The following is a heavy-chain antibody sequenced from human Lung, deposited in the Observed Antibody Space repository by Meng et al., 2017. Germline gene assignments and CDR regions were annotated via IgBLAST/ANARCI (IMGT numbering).Heavy chain of an antibody. CDR2: IGNSGTTI. V-gene: IGHV3-11*01. D-gene: IGHD2-8*01. CDR3: ARDRAQWHY. Sequence: QVQLVESGGGLVKPGGSLRLSCEVSGFTLSDHYMSWIRQVPGKGLEWVSYIGNSGTTIYYADSVTGRFTISRDIARNSVYLQLNSLRVEDTGVYYCARDRAQWHYWCQGTLVTVSS. CDR1: GFTLSDHY. J-gene: IGHJ4*02.